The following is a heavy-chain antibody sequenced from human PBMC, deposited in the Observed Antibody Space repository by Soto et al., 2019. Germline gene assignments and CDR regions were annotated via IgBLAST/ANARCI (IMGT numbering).Heavy chain of an antibody. D-gene: IGHD6-19*01. CDR2: ITSNSQTI. CDR3: TRDYGWVQFDL. J-gene: IGHJ4*02. CDR1: GFNLHDHT. V-gene: IGHV3-9*01. Sequence: EVRLVESGGGLVQSGRSLRLYCAASGFNLHDHTMHWVRQAPGRRLEWVSDITSNSQTIAYADSVKGRFTVSRDNARNSLYLQLDRLTPEDTALYYCTRDYGWVQFDLWGQGTLVTVSS.